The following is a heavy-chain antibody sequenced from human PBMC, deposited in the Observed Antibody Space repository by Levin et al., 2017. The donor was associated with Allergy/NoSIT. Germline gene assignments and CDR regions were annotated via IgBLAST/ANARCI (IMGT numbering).Heavy chain of an antibody. V-gene: IGHV3-30*18. J-gene: IGHJ4*02. Sequence: SGGSLRLSCAASGFTFSSYAMHWVRQAPGKGLEWVAFISSDGGDIFYVDSVKGRFTISRDNSRDTLYLQMNSLRAEDTAVYFCAKDLTNTGSCGCGSCYRLDYWGQGSLVTVSS. CDR3: AKDLTNTGSCGCGSCYRLDY. D-gene: IGHD2-15*01. CDR2: ISSDGGDI. CDR1: GFTFSSYA.